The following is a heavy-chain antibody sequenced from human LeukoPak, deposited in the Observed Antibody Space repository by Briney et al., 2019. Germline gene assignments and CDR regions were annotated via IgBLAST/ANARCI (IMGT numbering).Heavy chain of an antibody. J-gene: IGHJ4*02. CDR2: IASKTDGETT. V-gene: IGHV3-15*04. CDR1: GFTLTNAW. CDR3: ATSPDYFETSPFDY. D-gene: IGHD4-17*01. Sequence: PGGSLRLSCAASGFTLTNAWMNWVRQTPGKGLEWVGRIASKTDGETTDYVALVKGRFTISRDDSENTVYLQMNSLKTEDTAVYYCATSPDYFETSPFDYWGQGTLVTASS.